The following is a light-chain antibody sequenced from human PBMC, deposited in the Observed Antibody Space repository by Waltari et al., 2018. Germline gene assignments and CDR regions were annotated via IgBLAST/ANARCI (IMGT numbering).Light chain of an antibody. Sequence: EIVLTQSPATLSLSPGEIATLSCRASQSVSSYLAWYQQKPGQGPRLLIYEASNRATGSPARFRGSGSGTDFTLTISSLEPEDFAVYYCQQRSNWPVTFGQGTKLEIK. CDR2: EAS. V-gene: IGKV3-11*01. CDR3: QQRSNWPVT. CDR1: QSVSSY. J-gene: IGKJ2*01.